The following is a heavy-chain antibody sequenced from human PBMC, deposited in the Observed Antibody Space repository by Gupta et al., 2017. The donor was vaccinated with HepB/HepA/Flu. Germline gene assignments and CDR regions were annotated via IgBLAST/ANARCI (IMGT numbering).Heavy chain of an antibody. V-gene: IGHV1-18*01. CDR2: ISAYNGRT. CDR3: GRWGPMYYYMDV. J-gene: IGHJ6*03. CDR1: GYTFTNYG. Sequence: QVQLVQSGAEVKNPGASVKLSCKASGYTFTNYGFTWVRQAPGQGLEWIGWISAYNGRTDYAQKLQGRVSMTTDPSTTTAYMELRSLRSDDTAVYYCGRWGPMYYYMDVWGKGTTVTVSS. D-gene: IGHD2-2*01.